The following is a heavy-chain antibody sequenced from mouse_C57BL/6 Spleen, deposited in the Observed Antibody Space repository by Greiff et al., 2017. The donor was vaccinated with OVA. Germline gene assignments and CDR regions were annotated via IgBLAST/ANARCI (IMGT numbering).Heavy chain of an antibody. V-gene: IGHV1-69*01. CDR3: ARSDSSGPAWFAY. J-gene: IGHJ3*01. Sequence: VKLQQPGAELVMPGASVKLSCKASGYTFTSYWMHWVKQRPGQGLEWIGEIDPSDSYTNYNQKFKGKSTLTVDKSSSTAYMQLSSLTSEDSAVYYCARSDSSGPAWFAYWGQGTLVTVSA. CDR2: IDPSDSYT. CDR1: GYTFTSYW. D-gene: IGHD3-2*02.